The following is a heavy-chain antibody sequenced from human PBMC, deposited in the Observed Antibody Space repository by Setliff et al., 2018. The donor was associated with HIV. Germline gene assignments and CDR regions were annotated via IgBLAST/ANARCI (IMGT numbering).Heavy chain of an antibody. J-gene: IGHJ4*02. D-gene: IGHD4-17*01. V-gene: IGHV4-39*01. Sequence: SETLSLTCSVSGGSIDSSDYYWGWIRQPPGKGLEWIGTVYYTGSTFYNPSLESRVTISVDTSKNQFSLKLSSVTAADTAVYYCARQKTVTTYFDYWGQGTLVTVSS. CDR3: ARQKTVTTYFDY. CDR2: VYYTGST. CDR1: GGSIDSSDYY.